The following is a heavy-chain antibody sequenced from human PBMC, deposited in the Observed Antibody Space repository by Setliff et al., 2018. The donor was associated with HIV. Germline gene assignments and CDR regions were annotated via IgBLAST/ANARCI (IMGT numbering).Heavy chain of an antibody. J-gene: IGHJ4*02. CDR2: ISSSGDSV. D-gene: IGHD2-21*01. V-gene: IGHV3-48*01. CDR1: GFPFSNYC. CDR3: AIEDGCGGHYHS. Sequence: PVGSLRLSCAASGFPFSNYCMNWVRQAPGKGLQWLSYISSSGDSVYGDSMKGRITISRDKANNSLYLQIHRLTAEDTAVYYCAIEDGCGGHYHSWGQGTLVTVSS.